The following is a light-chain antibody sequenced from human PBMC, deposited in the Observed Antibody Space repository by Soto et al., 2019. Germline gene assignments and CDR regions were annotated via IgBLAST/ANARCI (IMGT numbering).Light chain of an antibody. CDR2: DAS. J-gene: IGKJ5*01. CDR1: QSVSTY. Sequence: EIVLTQSPATLSLSPGERATLSCRASQSVSTYVAWYQQKPGQAPRPLIYDASNRATGIPARFSGSGSGTDFTLTISSLEPEDFAVYYCQQRYNWPPITFGQGTRLEIK. CDR3: QQRYNWPPIT. V-gene: IGKV3-11*01.